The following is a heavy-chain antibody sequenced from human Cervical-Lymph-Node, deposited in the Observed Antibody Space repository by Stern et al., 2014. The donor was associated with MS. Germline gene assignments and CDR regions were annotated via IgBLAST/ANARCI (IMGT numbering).Heavy chain of an antibody. Sequence: QLVQSGAEVKKPGSTVKVSCKASGGTFSNYSISWVRQAPGPGLKWMGGIIPIFGTANYAQDFQDSVPITAEASANPAYLELSSLRSEDRAVYYCAREDYSYDSHTFYEKGFDIGGQGTMVPVSS. CDR1: GGTFSNYS. CDR3: AREDYSYDSHTFYEKGFDI. V-gene: IGHV1-69*01. D-gene: IGHD3-22*01. CDR2: IIPIFGTA. J-gene: IGHJ3*02.